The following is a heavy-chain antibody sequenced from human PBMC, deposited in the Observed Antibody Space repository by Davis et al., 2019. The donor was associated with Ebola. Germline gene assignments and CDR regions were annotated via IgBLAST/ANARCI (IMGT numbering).Heavy chain of an antibody. V-gene: IGHV3-21*01. CDR3: ARVVGCNGGSCSYYFDY. J-gene: IGHJ4*02. CDR2: ISSSSYI. Sequence: PGGSLRLSCAASGFTFSSYSMNWVRQAPGKGLEWVSSISSSSYIYYADSVKGRFTISRDNAKNSLYLQMNSLRAEDTAVYYCARVVGCNGGSCSYYFDYWGQGTLVTVSS. D-gene: IGHD2-15*01. CDR1: GFTFSSYS.